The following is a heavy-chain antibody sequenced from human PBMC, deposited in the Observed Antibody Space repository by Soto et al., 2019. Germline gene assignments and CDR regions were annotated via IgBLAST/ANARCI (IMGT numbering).Heavy chain of an antibody. D-gene: IGHD3-22*01. CDR3: ARALYYYDNSGLAY. V-gene: IGHV1-18*01. J-gene: IGHJ4*02. Sequence: QVRLEQSGPEVKKTGASVKVSCKASGYTFTSYGISWVGQAPGQGLEWMGWINIYSGDANYAQSFQDRVTMTRDTSTNTVYMEMRTLRSDDTAVYYCARALYYYDNSGLAYWGQGTLVTVSS. CDR1: GYTFTSYG. CDR2: INIYSGDA.